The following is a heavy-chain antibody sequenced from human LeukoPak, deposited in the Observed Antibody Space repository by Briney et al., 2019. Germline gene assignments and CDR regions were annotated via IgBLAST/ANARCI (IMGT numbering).Heavy chain of an antibody. J-gene: IGHJ4*02. CDR3: AMDVGYFDWSFDY. CDR2: ISYDGSNK. D-gene: IGHD3-9*01. CDR1: GFTFSSYA. V-gene: IGHV3-30*01. Sequence: GGSLRLSCAASGFTFSSYAMHWVRQAPGKGLEWVAVISYDGSNKYYADSVKGRFTISRDNSKNTLYLQMNSLRAEDTAVCYCAMDVGYFDWSFDYSGQGTLVTVSS.